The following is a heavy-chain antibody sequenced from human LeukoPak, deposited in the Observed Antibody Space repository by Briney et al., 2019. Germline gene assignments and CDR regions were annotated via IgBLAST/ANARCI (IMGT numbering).Heavy chain of an antibody. CDR2: INTNTGNP. V-gene: IGHV7-4-1*02. J-gene: IGHJ4*02. CDR3: ARLSVAGTGEFDY. CDR1: GYAFTSYY. Sequence: ASVKVSCKASGYAFTSYYMHWVRQAPGQGLEWMGWINTNTGNPTYAQGFTGRFVFSLDTSVSTAYLQISSLKAEDTAVYYCARLSVAGTGEFDYWGQGTLVTVSS. D-gene: IGHD6-19*01.